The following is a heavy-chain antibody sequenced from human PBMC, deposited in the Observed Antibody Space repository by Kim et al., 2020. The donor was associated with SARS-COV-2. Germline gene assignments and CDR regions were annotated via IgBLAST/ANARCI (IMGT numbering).Heavy chain of an antibody. Sequence: ADAAKRRFTISRDNYKNTLHLQMNSLRAEDTAVYYCAKGWSGSYYGAFDIWGQGTMVTVSS. J-gene: IGHJ3*02. V-gene: IGHV3-30*02. D-gene: IGHD1-26*01. CDR3: AKGWSGSYYGAFDI.